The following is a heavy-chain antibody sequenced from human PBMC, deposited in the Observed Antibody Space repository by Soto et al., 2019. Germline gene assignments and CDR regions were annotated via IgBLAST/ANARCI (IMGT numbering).Heavy chain of an antibody. CDR2: IYYSGST. CDR3: ARSERFLEWTHFDY. D-gene: IGHD3-3*01. V-gene: IGHV4-39*01. J-gene: IGHJ4*02. CDR1: GGSISSSSYY. Sequence: PSETLSLTCTVSGGSISSSSYYWGWIRQPPGKGLEWIGSIYYSGSTYYNPSLKSRVTISVDTSKNQFSLKLSSVTAADTAVYYCARSERFLEWTHFDYWGPGTLVTVSS.